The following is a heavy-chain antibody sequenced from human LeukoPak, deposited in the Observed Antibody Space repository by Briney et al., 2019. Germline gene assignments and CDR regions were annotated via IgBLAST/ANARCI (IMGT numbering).Heavy chain of an antibody. D-gene: IGHD5-18*01. CDR1: GFTFSNYW. CDR3: ARDLKWGVLGYSYGSGMDV. J-gene: IGHJ6*02. V-gene: IGHV3-74*01. Sequence: GGSLRLSCAASGFTFSNYWMHWVRQAPGKGLVWVSRINSDGSSTAYADSVKGRFTISRDNAKNTLYLQMNSLRAEDTAVYFCARDLKWGVLGYSYGSGMDVWGQGTTVTVSS. CDR2: INSDGSST.